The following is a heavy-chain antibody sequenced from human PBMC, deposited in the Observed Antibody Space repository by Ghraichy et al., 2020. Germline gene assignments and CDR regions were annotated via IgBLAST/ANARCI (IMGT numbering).Heavy chain of an antibody. Sequence: ASVKVSCKASGYTFTSYDISWVRQAPGQGLEWMGWISGYNDNANYVQKLRGRVTMTTDTSTSTAYMELRSLRSDDTAVYYCARGGSSWLDYWGQGTLVTVSS. CDR1: GYTFTSYD. J-gene: IGHJ4*02. D-gene: IGHD6-13*01. V-gene: IGHV1-18*01. CDR2: ISGYNDNA. CDR3: ARGGSSWLDY.